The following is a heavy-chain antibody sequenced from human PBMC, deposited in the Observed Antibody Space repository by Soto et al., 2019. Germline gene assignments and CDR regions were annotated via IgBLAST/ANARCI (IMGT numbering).Heavy chain of an antibody. V-gene: IGHV3-30-3*01. D-gene: IGHD2-21*02. J-gene: IGHJ4*02. Sequence: QVQLVESGGGVVQPGRSLRLSCAASGFTFSSYAMHWVRQAPGKGLEWVAVISYDGSNKYYADSVKGRFTISRDNSKNTLYLQMNSLRAEDTAVYYCARDLKRVVTARRNYYFDYWGQGTLVTVSS. CDR2: ISYDGSNK. CDR3: ARDLKRVVTARRNYYFDY. CDR1: GFTFSSYA.